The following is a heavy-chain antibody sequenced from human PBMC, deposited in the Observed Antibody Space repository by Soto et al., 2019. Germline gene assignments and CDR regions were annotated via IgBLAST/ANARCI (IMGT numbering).Heavy chain of an antibody. D-gene: IGHD3-16*02. V-gene: IGHV3-30-3*01. CDR1: GFTFSSYA. CDR3: ARDRVITFGGVIVMGGLDY. J-gene: IGHJ4*02. Sequence: PGGSLRLSCAASGFTFSSYAMHWVRQAPGKGLEWVAVISYDGSNKYYADPVKGRFTISRDNSKNTLYLQMNSLRAEDTAVYYCARDRVITFGGVIVMGGLDYWGQGTLVTVSS. CDR2: ISYDGSNK.